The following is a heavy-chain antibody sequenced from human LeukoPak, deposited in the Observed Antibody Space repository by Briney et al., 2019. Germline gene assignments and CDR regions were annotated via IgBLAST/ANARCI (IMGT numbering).Heavy chain of an antibody. V-gene: IGHV1-2*02. Sequence: ASVKVSCKASGYTCTGYYMHWVRQAPGQGLEWMGWINPNSGGTNYAQKFQGRVTMTRDTSISTAYMELSSPRSDVTAVFYCARAKFLSGCRYGTFDYWGQGTLVTVSS. CDR3: ARAKFLSGCRYGTFDY. CDR1: GYTCTGYY. D-gene: IGHD5-18*01. CDR2: INPNSGGT. J-gene: IGHJ4*02.